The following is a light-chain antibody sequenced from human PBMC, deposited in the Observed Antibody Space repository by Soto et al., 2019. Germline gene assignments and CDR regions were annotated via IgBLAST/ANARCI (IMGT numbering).Light chain of an antibody. Sequence: QSVLTQPASVSGSPGQSITISCTGTSSDVGGYKYVSWYQHHPGKGPKLMLYDVSNRPSGVSNRFSGSKSGNTASLTISGLQAEDEADYYCSSYTISTTYVFGTGTKLTVL. CDR3: SSYTISTTYV. CDR2: DVS. J-gene: IGLJ1*01. CDR1: SSDVGGYKY. V-gene: IGLV2-14*01.